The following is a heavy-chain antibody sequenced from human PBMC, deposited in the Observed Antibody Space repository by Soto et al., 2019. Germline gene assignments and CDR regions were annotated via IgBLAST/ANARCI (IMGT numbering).Heavy chain of an antibody. CDR2: IYYSAST. J-gene: IGHJ6*02. CDR1: GGSISSPYHH. Sequence: PSETLSRTCPFSGGSISSPYHHLTWLRQSPGKGLEWIGAIYYSASTYYNPSLVSRLRISVDTSKNQFSLRLTSVTAADTAVYYCASSIAARGYYYYGMDVWGQGTTVTVS. CDR3: ASSIAARGYYYYGMDV. D-gene: IGHD6-6*01. V-gene: IGHV4-30-4*01.